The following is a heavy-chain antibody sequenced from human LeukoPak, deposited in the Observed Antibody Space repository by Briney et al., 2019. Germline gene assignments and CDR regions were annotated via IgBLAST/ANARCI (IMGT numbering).Heavy chain of an antibody. CDR2: INPNSGGT. Sequence: GASVKVSCKASGYTFTGYYMHWVRQAPGQGLEWMGWINPNSGGTNYAQKFQGRVTMTRDTSISTAYMELSRLRSDDTAVYYCARGSWGSGSSLDTDYWGQGTLVTVSS. CDR3: ARGSWGSGSSLDTDY. J-gene: IGHJ4*02. V-gene: IGHV1-2*02. D-gene: IGHD3-10*01. CDR1: GYTFTGYY.